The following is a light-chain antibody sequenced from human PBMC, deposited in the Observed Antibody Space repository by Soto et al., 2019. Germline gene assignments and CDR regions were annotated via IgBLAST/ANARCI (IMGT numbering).Light chain of an antibody. V-gene: IGKV3D-20*02. CDR2: GAS. J-gene: IGKJ5*01. CDR1: QSVSNNY. CDR3: QQRSNWPPIT. Sequence: EIVLTQSPGTLSLSPGERATLSCRASQSVSNNYLAWYQQKPGPAPRLLIYGASNRATGIPARFSGSGSGTEFTLTISSLQSEDFAVYYCQQRSNWPPITFGQGTRL.